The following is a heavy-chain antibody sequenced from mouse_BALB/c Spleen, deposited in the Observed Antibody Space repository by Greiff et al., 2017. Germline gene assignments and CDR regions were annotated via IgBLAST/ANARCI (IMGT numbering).Heavy chain of an antibody. Sequence: QVQLQQPGAELVRPGASVKLSCKASGYTFTSYWINWVKQRPGQGLEWIGNIYPSDSYTNYNQKFKDKATLTVDKSSSTAYMQLSSPTSEDSAVYYCTRGSLYYDYDYWGQGTTLTVSS. CDR1: GYTFTSYW. CDR3: TRGSLYYDYDY. D-gene: IGHD2-4*01. J-gene: IGHJ2*01. V-gene: IGHV1-69*02. CDR2: IYPSDSYT.